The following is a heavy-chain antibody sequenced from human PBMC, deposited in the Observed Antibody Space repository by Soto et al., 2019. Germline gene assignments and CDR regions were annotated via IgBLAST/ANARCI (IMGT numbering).Heavy chain of an antibody. D-gene: IGHD4-17*01. CDR3: ARDLLTTVTHRDFDY. V-gene: IGHV1-18*01. CDR2: VSAYNGDT. J-gene: IGHJ4*02. Sequence: QVQMVQSASEVKEPGASVKVSCKTSGYSFTTHGISWVRQAPGQGLEWMGWVSAYNGDTNYAPGLHDRVTMTTDTSARRAYMELRSLTSDDTAVYYCARDLLTTVTHRDFDYWGQGTLVTVSS. CDR1: GYSFTTHG.